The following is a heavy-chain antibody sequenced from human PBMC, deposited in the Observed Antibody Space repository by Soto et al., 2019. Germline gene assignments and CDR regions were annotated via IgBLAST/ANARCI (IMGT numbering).Heavy chain of an antibody. J-gene: IGHJ5*02. CDR2: ISSSGSTI. V-gene: IGHV3-11*01. D-gene: IGHD6-13*01. Sequence: GGSLRLSCAASGFTFSDYYMSWIRQAPGKGLEWVSYISSSGSTIYYADSVKGRFTISRDNAKNSLYLQMNSLRAEDTAVYYCARSKSSSWYEWFDPWGQGTLVTVSS. CDR1: GFTFSDYY. CDR3: ARSKSSSWYEWFDP.